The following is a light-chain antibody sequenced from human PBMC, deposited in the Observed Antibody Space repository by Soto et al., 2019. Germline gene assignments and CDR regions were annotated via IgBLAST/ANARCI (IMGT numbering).Light chain of an antibody. CDR2: DAS. CDR3: QQYVHCPPGT. J-gene: IGKJ1*01. CDR1: QDISNY. V-gene: IGKV1-33*01. Sequence: DIQMTQSPYSLSASVGDRVTITCQASQDISNYLNWYQQKPGKAPKLLIYDASNLETGVPSRFSGSGSGTEFTPTISSLQSEDFAVYYCQQYVHCPPGTFGQGTKVDIK.